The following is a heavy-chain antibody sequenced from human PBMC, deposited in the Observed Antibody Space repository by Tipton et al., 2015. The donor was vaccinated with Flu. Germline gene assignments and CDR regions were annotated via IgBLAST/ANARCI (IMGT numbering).Heavy chain of an antibody. CDR3: ATSAQVSMHYYSSYGLDV. V-gene: IGHV4-61*01. J-gene: IGHJ6*02. CDR1: GGSVSSGSYY. D-gene: IGHD2/OR15-2a*01. Sequence: TLSLTCTISGGSVSSGSYYWSWIRQPPEKGLEWIGYIFYGVITNYNPSLKSRVTISVDTSRNQFSLKLTSVTAADTAVYYCATSAQVSMHYYSSYGLDVWGQGTTVTVSS. CDR2: IFYGVIT.